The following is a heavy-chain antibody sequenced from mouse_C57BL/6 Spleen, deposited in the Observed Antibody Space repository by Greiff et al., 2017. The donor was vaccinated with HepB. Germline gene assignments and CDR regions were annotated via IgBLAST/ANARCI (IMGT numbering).Heavy chain of an antibody. CDR1: GYTFTSYW. Sequence: QVQLQQPGAELVMPGASVKLSCKASGYTFTSYWMHWVKQRPGQGLEWIGEIDPSDSYTNYNQKFKGKSTLTVDKSSSTAYMQLSSLTSEDSAVYYCARGRQLGPFAYWGQGTLVTVSA. V-gene: IGHV1-69*01. CDR3: ARGRQLGPFAY. CDR2: IDPSDSYT. D-gene: IGHD3-2*01. J-gene: IGHJ3*01.